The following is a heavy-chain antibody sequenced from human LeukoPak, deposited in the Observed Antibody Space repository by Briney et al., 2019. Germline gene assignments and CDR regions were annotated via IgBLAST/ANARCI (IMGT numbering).Heavy chain of an antibody. Sequence: SETLSLTCAVSGGSITSSTWWTWVRQPPGKGLEWIGGVFYSGSTNSNPSLKSRLTMSVDESKHEFSLRLTAVTAADTAVYYCASGGLVSRYLDHWGQGALVNVSP. J-gene: IGHJ4*01. D-gene: IGHD3-9*01. CDR2: VFYSGST. CDR3: ASGGLVSRYLDH. V-gene: IGHV4-4*02. CDR1: GGSITSSTW.